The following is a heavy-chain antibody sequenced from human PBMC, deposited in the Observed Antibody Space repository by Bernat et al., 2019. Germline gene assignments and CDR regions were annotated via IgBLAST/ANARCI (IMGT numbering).Heavy chain of an antibody. V-gene: IGHV3-74*01. CDR1: GFTFSSNW. CDR3: ARHPGGSGSYYGDWFDP. CDR2: IKSDGSIT. J-gene: IGHJ5*02. D-gene: IGHD3-10*01. Sequence: EVQLVESGGGLVQPGGSLRLSCAASGFTFSSNWMHWVRQAPGKGLVWVSSIKSDGSITTYADSVKGRFTISRDNAKNTLYLQMNSLRAEDTALYYCARHPGGSGSYYGDWFDPWGQGTLVTVSS.